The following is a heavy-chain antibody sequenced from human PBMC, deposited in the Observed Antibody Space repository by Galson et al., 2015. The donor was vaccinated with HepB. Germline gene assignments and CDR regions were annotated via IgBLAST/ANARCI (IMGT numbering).Heavy chain of an antibody. CDR2: IYSGGST. V-gene: IGHV3-53*01. J-gene: IGHJ6*02. D-gene: IGHD5-12*01. CDR3: ARDRGYDTGYYYYGMDV. Sequence: LRLSCAASGFTVSSNYMSWVRQAPGKGLEWVSVIYSGGSTYYADSVKGRFTISRDNSKNTLYLQMNSLRAEDTAVYYCARDRGYDTGYYYYGMDVWGQGTTVTVSS. CDR1: GFTVSSNY.